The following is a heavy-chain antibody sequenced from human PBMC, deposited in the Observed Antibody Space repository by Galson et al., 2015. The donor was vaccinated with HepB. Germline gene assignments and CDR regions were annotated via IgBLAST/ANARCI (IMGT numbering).Heavy chain of an antibody. CDR1: GGSVTSGSYY. V-gene: IGHV4-61*01. J-gene: IGHJ3*02. Sequence: SETLSLTCSVSGGSVTSGSYYWSWIRQPPGKGLEWIGYISYSGSTNYNPSLKSRVTISVDRSKNQFSLKLSSVTAADTAVYYCATASSHYDSSGYYYVGAFDIWGQGTMVTVSS. D-gene: IGHD3-22*01. CDR2: ISYSGST. CDR3: ATASSHYDSSGYYYVGAFDI.